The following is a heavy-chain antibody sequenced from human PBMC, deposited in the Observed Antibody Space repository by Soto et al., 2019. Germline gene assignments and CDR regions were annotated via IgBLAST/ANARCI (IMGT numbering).Heavy chain of an antibody. V-gene: IGHV4-31*03. Sequence: PSETLSLTCTVSGGSISSGGYYWSWIRQHPGKGLEWIGYIYYSGSTYYNPSLKSRVTISVDTSKNQFSLKLSSVTAADTAVYYCARPRGNYDSSGYLTFDAFDIWGQGTMVTVSS. J-gene: IGHJ3*02. D-gene: IGHD3-22*01. CDR2: IYYSGST. CDR1: GGSISSGGYY. CDR3: ARPRGNYDSSGYLTFDAFDI.